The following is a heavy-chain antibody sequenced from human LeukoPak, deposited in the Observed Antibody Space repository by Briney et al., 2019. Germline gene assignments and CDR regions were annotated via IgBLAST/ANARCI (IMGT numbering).Heavy chain of an antibody. CDR3: AREYTVTNAFDI. CDR2: IYYSGST. V-gene: IGHV4-31*03. D-gene: IGHD4-17*01. J-gene: IGHJ3*02. CDR1: GGSISSGGYY. Sequence: PSETLSLTCTVSGGSISSGGYYWSWIRQHPGKGLEWIGYIYYSGSTYYNPSLKSRVTISVDTSKNQFSLKLSSVTAADTAVYYCAREYTVTNAFDIWGQGTMVTVSS.